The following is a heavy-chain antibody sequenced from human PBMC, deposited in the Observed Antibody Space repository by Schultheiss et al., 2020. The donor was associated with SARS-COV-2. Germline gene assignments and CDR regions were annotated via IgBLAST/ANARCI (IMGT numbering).Heavy chain of an antibody. J-gene: IGHJ6*02. CDR3: ARDRKSCRESSCYWLYYYNGTDV. CDR2: INYSGSS. Sequence: SQTLSLTCTVSGGSVTSGSDYWSWIRQSPGKGLEWIGYINYSGSSNYNPSLKSRVTISVDTSKNQFSLKLSSVTAADTAVYYCARDRKSCRESSCYWLYYYNGTDVWGQGTTVTVSS. D-gene: IGHD2-2*01. CDR1: GGSVTSGSDY. V-gene: IGHV4-61*01.